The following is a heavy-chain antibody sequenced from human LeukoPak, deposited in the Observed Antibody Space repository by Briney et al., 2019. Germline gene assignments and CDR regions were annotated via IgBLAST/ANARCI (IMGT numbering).Heavy chain of an antibody. CDR1: GGSISSGGYY. V-gene: IGHV4-31*03. J-gene: IGHJ5*02. Sequence: SETLSLTCTVSGGSISSGGYYWSWIRQHPGKGLEWIGYIYYSGSTYYNPSLKSRVTISVDTSKNQFSLKLGSVTAADTAVYYCARGGTRQLLFRNWFDHWGQGTLVTVSS. CDR2: IYYSGST. CDR3: ARGGTRQLLFRNWFDH. D-gene: IGHD2-2*01.